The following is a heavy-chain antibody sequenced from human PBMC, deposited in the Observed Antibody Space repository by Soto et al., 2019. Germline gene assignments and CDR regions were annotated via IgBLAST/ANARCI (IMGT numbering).Heavy chain of an antibody. CDR2: INRSGRT. CDR3: ASPRSES. Sequence: XETLSLTCAVYGGSFSRNYWSWIRQPPGKGLEWIGEINRSGRTNYNPSLKSRVTISVDTSKNQLSLKLSSVTAADTAVYYCASPRSESWGQGTLVTVSS. CDR1: GGSFSRNY. J-gene: IGHJ4*02. V-gene: IGHV4-34*01.